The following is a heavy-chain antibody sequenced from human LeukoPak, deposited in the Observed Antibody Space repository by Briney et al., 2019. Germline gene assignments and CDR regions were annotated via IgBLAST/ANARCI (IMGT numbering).Heavy chain of an antibody. D-gene: IGHD3-10*01. CDR3: ARESGFGEFNNY. J-gene: IGHJ4*02. CDR2: ISSSSSYI. V-gene: IGHV3-21*01. Sequence: PGGSLRLSCAASGFTFSSYSMNWVRQAPGKGMEWVSSISSSSSYIYYADSVKGRFTISRDNAKNSLYLQMNSLRAEDTAVYYCARESGFGEFNNYWGQGTLVTVAS. CDR1: GFTFSSYS.